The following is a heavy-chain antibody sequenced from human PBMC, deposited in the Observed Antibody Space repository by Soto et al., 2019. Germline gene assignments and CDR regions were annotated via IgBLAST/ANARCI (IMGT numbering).Heavy chain of an antibody. CDR1: GGTFSSYA. Sequence: QVQLVQSGAEEKKPGSSVKVSCKASGGTFSSYAISWVRQAPGQGLEWMGGIIPIFGTANYAQKVQGRVTITAVKSTSTAYMELSSRRSEDTAVYYCARQRSHGGKPGGFYYYGMDVWGQGTTLTVTS. CDR3: ARQRSHGGKPGGFYYYGMDV. D-gene: IGHD2-15*01. CDR2: IIPIFGTA. J-gene: IGHJ6*02. V-gene: IGHV1-69*06.